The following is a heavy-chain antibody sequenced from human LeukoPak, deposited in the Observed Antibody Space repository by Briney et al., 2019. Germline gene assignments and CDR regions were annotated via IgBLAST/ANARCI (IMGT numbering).Heavy chain of an antibody. CDR1: GYTFTAYY. D-gene: IGHD5-24*01. Sequence: RASVKVSCKASGYTFTAYYIHWVRQAPGQGLEWMGGIIPIFGTANYAQKFQGRVTITADESTSTAYMELSSLRSEDTAVYYCARSGRWLQFISITDYWGQGTLVTVSS. CDR2: IIPIFGTA. V-gene: IGHV1-69*13. J-gene: IGHJ4*02. CDR3: ARSGRWLQFISITDY.